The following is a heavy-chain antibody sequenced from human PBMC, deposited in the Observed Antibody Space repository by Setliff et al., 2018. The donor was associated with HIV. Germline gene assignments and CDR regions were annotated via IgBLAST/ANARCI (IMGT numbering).Heavy chain of an antibody. D-gene: IGHD3-9*01. Sequence: SETLSLTCTVSRDSINGHWWSWIRQPPRKGLEWTGSIHYSGITHYNPSLKSRLTMSVDTSKNQVSLKLTSVTAADTAVYYCARYKCINFACVGFDIWGQGTVVTVSS. CDR2: IHYSGIT. J-gene: IGHJ3*02. CDR3: ARYKCINFACVGFDI. V-gene: IGHV4-59*11. CDR1: RDSINGHW.